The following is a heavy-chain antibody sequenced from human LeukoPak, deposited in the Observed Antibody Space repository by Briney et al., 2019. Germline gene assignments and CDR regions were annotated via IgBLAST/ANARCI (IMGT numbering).Heavy chain of an antibody. J-gene: IGHJ5*02. CDR3: ARDVRELLTP. V-gene: IGHV3-23*01. CDR2: ISGNGDTT. D-gene: IGHD1-26*01. Sequence: AGGSLRLSCAASGITFSNYAMSWVRQAPGKGLEWVSAISGNGDTTYYADAEKGRLTISRDNSKNTLYLQVNSLRVEDTAVYYCARDVRELLTPWGQGTLVTVSS. CDR1: GITFSNYA.